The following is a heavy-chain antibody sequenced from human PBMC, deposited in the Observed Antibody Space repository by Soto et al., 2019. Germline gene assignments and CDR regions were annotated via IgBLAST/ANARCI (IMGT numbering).Heavy chain of an antibody. Sequence: PGGSLRLSCAASGFTFSSYGMHWVRQAPGKGLEWVAVMWYDGSNKYFADSVKGRFTISRDNSKNTLYLQMNSLRAEDTAVYYCARDRWEVYAFDIWGQGTMVTVSS. CDR1: GFTFSSYG. D-gene: IGHD1-26*01. CDR3: ARDRWEVYAFDI. J-gene: IGHJ3*02. CDR2: MWYDGSNK. V-gene: IGHV3-33*01.